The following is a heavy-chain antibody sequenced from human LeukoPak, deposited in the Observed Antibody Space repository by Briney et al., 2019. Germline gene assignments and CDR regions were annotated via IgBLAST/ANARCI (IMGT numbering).Heavy chain of an antibody. J-gene: IGHJ4*02. V-gene: IGHV4-30-2*01. Sequence: SETLSLTCAVSGGSISSGGYSWSWIRQPPGRGLEWIGYIYHSGSTYYNPSLKSRVTISVDRSKNQFSLKLSSVTAADTAVYYCARVDSSGWFDYWGQGTLVTVSS. CDR1: GGSISSGGYS. D-gene: IGHD6-19*01. CDR2: IYHSGST. CDR3: ARVDSSGWFDY.